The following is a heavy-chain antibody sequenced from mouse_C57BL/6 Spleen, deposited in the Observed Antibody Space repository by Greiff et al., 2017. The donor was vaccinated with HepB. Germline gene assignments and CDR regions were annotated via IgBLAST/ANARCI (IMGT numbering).Heavy chain of an antibody. Sequence: VQLQQPGAELVKPGASVKMSCKASGYTFTSYWITWVKQRPGQGLEWIGDIYPGSGSTNYNEKFKSKATLTVDTSSSTAYMQLSSLTSEDSAVYYCARGENYGNYGVDYWGQGTTLTVSS. D-gene: IGHD2-1*01. V-gene: IGHV1-55*01. CDR3: ARGENYGNYGVDY. J-gene: IGHJ2*01. CDR1: GYTFTSYW. CDR2: IYPGSGST.